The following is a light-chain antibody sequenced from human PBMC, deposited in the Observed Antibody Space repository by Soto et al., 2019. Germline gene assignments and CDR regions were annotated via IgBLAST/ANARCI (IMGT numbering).Light chain of an antibody. CDR3: QHYKMYSPWT. J-gene: IGKJ1*01. Sequence: DIHMTQSPSTFSAYVLDIVTITFLASQSITTWLAWYQQRPGKAPKLLIYDVSSLQSGVPSRFSGSGSGTEFTLTISSLQPDDFATYYCQHYKMYSPWTFGQGTKVDNK. CDR1: QSITTW. V-gene: IGKV1-5*01. CDR2: DVS.